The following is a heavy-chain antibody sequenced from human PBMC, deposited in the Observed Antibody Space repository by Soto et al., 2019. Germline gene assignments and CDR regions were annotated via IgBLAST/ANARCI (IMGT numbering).Heavy chain of an antibody. CDR3: ARHGAAVLYYYGMDV. CDR2: VYYDGSP. J-gene: IGHJ6*02. D-gene: IGHD6-13*01. CDR1: GASVSTSTYH. Sequence: SETLSLTCTISGASVSTSTYHWGWMRQPPGKGLEWIGTVYYDGSPYYNPSLKSRVTISVDTSMNQFSLKVTSVTAADTAVYYCARHGAAVLYYYGMDVWGPGTRVTVSS. V-gene: IGHV4-39*01.